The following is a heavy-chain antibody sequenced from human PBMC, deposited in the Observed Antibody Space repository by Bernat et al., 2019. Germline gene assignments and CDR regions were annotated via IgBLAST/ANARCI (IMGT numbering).Heavy chain of an antibody. Sequence: QPQLVQSGSEVQKPGASVKLSCRTSGYPFSTFGISWVRQAPGQGLEWMGWISTYNGHTKSAQKFQGRLTMTTDTSTRTASMELRGLRSDDTAVYFCARAICTGTCDGWFDPWGQGSLVTVSS. CDR3: ARAICTGTCDGWFDP. J-gene: IGHJ5*02. D-gene: IGHD2-8*02. V-gene: IGHV1-18*01. CDR2: ISTYNGHT. CDR1: GYPFSTFG.